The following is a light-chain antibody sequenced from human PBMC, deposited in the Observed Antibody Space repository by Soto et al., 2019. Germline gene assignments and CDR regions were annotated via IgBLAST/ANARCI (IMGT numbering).Light chain of an antibody. Sequence: EIQMTQSPSSLSASGGDRVTITCQASQDISNYLNWYQQKPGKAPKLLIYDASNLETGVPSRFSGSGSGTDFTFTISSLQPEDIATYYCQQYDNLPLTFGGGTKVEIK. CDR1: QDISNY. CDR3: QQYDNLPLT. J-gene: IGKJ4*01. CDR2: DAS. V-gene: IGKV1-33*01.